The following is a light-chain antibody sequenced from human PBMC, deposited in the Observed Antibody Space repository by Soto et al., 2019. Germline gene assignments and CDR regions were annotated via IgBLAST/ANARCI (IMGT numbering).Light chain of an antibody. CDR1: QSVGSN. CDR2: GAS. J-gene: IGKJ1*01. CDR3: QQYNNWPTWT. Sequence: EIVMTHSPATLSVCPGXRVPLSCRARQSVGSNLAWYQQKPGQAPRLLIYGASTRATGIPARFSGSGSETEFTLTISSLQAEDSAVYFCQQYNNWPTWTFGQGTKVDIK. V-gene: IGKV3-15*01.